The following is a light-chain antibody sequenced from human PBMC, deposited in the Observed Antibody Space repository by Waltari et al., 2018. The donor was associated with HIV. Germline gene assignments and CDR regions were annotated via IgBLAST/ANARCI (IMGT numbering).Light chain of an antibody. CDR1: QDIRTS. CDR3: QQFSSFPLT. Sequence: AIQVTQSPSSLSASVGDRVIITCRTSQDIRTSLAWYQQRTVRAPQLLLSDASTLQSGVPSRFIGIGSGTTFTLNISRLHSEDFASYYCQQFSSFPLTFGGGTKIQIK. V-gene: IGKV1-13*02. CDR2: DAS. J-gene: IGKJ4*01.